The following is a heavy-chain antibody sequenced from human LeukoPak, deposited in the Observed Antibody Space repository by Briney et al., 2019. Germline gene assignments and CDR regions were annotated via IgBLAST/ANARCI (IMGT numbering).Heavy chain of an antibody. CDR2: IYSGGST. CDR3: ARDSRYYDSSGYYYTDY. CDR1: GFTVSSNY. D-gene: IGHD3-22*01. J-gene: IGHJ4*02. Sequence: GGSLRLSCAASGFTVSSNYMSWVRQAPGEGLEWVSVIYSGGSTYYADSVKGRFTISRDNSKNTLYLQMNSLRAEDTAVYYCARDSRYYDSSGYYYTDYWGQGTLVTVSS. V-gene: IGHV3-66*01.